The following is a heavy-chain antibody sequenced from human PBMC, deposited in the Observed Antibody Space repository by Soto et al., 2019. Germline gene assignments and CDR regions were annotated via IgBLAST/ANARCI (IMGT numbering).Heavy chain of an antibody. CDR3: XXXXXXXXXXXXXDYFDY. Sequence: EVQVLESGGGLVQPGGSLRLSCAASGFTFSNFAMSWVRQLPGKGLEWVSGITPSGDATYYADSMGGRFTISRANSNXXXXXXXXXXXXXXXXXXXXXXXXXXXXXXXXXDYFDYWGQGTLVTVSS. CDR2: ITPSGDAT. CDR1: GFTFSNFA. J-gene: IGHJ4*02. V-gene: IGHV3-23*01.